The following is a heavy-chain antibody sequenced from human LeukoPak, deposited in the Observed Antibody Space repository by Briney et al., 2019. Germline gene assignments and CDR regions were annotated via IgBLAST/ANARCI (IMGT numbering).Heavy chain of an antibody. CDR3: ASLYYYDNSGYYLGSRHFHH. CDR2: IIPIFGTA. D-gene: IGHD3-22*01. Sequence: SVKVSCKASGGTFSSYAISWVRQAPGQGLEWMGGIIPIFGTANYAQKFQGRVTITADKSTSTAYMELSSLRSEDTAVYYCASLYYYDNSGYYLGSRHFHHWGQGTLVTVSS. CDR1: GGTFSSYA. J-gene: IGHJ1*01. V-gene: IGHV1-69*06.